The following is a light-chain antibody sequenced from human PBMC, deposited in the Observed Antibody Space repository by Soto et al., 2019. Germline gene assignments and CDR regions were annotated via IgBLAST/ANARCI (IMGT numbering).Light chain of an antibody. J-gene: IGLJ2*01. V-gene: IGLV2-14*01. Sequence: QSALTQPASVSGSPGQSITISCTGTSSDVGAYNYVSWYQQHPGKAPKLMIYDVSNRPSGVSNRFSGSNSGNTASLTISGLQAEDEADYYCYSYTTSSTRVFGGGTKLTVL. CDR2: DVS. CDR1: SSDVGAYNY. CDR3: YSYTTSSTRV.